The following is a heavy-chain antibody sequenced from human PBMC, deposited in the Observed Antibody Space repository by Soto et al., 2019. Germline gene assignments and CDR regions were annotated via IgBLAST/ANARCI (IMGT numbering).Heavy chain of an antibody. CDR3: AKGDSSSFYYYGMDV. D-gene: IGHD6-6*01. V-gene: IGHV3-30*18. CDR1: GFTFSSYG. Sequence: QVQLVESGGGVVQPGRSLRLSWAASGFTFSSYGMHWVRQAPGKGLEWVAVISYDGSNKYYADSVKGRFTISRDNSKNTLYLQMNRLRAEDTAVYYCAKGDSSSFYYYGMDVWGQGTTVTVSS. J-gene: IGHJ6*02. CDR2: ISYDGSNK.